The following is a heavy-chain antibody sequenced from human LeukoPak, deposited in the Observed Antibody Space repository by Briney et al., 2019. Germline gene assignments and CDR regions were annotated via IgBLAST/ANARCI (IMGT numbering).Heavy chain of an antibody. CDR1: GFTVSSNY. J-gene: IGHJ3*02. V-gene: IGHV3-53*01. CDR3: ARAGGLGGAYYYDSSGYYWAFDI. Sequence: GGSLRLSCAASGFTVSSNYMSWVRQAPGKGLEWVSVIYSGGSTYYADSVKGRLTISRDNSKNTLYLQMNSLRAEDTAVYYCARAGGLGGAYYYDSSGYYWAFDIWGQGTMVTVSS. D-gene: IGHD3-22*01. CDR2: IYSGGST.